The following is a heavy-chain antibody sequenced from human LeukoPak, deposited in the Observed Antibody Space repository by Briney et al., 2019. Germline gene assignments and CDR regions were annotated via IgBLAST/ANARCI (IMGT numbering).Heavy chain of an antibody. D-gene: IGHD3-10*01. CDR3: ARQVSRECHFDY. CDR2: IKEDTSQK. V-gene: IGHV3-7*01. CDR1: GFTFNNYW. Sequence: GGSLRLSCAASGFTFNNYWLSWVRQGPGKGLEWVAHIKEDTSQKYYVGSVEGRFTISRGNVRNSLYLQMNSLRGEDTAVYFCARQVSRECHFDYWGQGALVTVSS. J-gene: IGHJ4*02.